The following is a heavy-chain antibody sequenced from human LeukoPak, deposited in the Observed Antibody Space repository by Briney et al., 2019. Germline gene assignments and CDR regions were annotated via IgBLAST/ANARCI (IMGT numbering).Heavy chain of an antibody. V-gene: IGHV1-18*01. J-gene: IGHJ4*02. CDR3: ARAAQLEAVGLLGY. CDR2: ISAYNGNT. CDR1: GYTFTSYG. Sequence: ASVKVSCKASGYTFTSYGISWVRQAPGQGLEWMGWISAYNGNTNYAQKLQGRVTMTTDTSTSTAYMELRSLRSDDTAVYYCARAAQLEAVGLLGYWGQGTLVTVSS. D-gene: IGHD6-25*01.